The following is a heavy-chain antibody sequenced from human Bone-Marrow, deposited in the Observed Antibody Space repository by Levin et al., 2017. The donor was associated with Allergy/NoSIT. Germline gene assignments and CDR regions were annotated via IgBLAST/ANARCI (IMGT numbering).Heavy chain of an antibody. CDR1: GGTFSSYA. J-gene: IGHJ6*02. CDR2: IIPIFGTA. CDR3: ARSAVDRGYGMDV. Sequence: SVKVSCKASGGTFSSYAISWVRQAPGQGLEWMGGIIPIFGTANYAQKFQGRVTITADESTSTAYMELSSLRSEATAVYYCARSAVDRGYGMDVWGQGTTVTVSS. V-gene: IGHV1-69*13. D-gene: IGHD3-22*01.